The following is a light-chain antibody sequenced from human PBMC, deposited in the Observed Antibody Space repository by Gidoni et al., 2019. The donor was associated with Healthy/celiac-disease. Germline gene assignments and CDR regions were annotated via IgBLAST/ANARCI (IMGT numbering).Light chain of an antibody. V-gene: IGKV1-5*03. CDR3: QPYNSYSLT. CDR2: KAS. J-gene: IGKJ4*01. Sequence: DIQMTQPPSTLSASVGDRVTITSWASQSISSWLAWYQQKPGKAPKLLIYKASSLESGVPSRFSGSGSGTEFTLTISSLQPDDFATYCCQPYNSYSLTFGGGTKVEIK. CDR1: QSISSW.